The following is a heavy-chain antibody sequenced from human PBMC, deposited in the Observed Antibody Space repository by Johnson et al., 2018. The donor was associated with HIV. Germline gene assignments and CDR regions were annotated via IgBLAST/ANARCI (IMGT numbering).Heavy chain of an antibody. Sequence: VHLVASGGGLVQPGGSLRLSCAVSGFIFSSYAMHWVRQAPGKGLEYISTISSNGGSTYYANSVKGRFTISRDNSKNTLYLQMGSLRAEDTAVYYCARASVSSPRYSSSSDDAFDIWGQGTMVTVSS. V-gene: IGHV3-64*01. CDR3: ARASVSSPRYSSSSDDAFDI. D-gene: IGHD6-6*01. CDR1: GFIFSSYA. J-gene: IGHJ3*02. CDR2: ISSNGGST.